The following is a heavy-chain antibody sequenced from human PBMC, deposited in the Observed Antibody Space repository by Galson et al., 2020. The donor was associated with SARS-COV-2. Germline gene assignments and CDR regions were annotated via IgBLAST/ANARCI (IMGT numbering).Heavy chain of an antibody. J-gene: IGHJ3*02. CDR1: GVTLSTYY. CDR3: AIEIAALDI. V-gene: IGHV3-7*02. D-gene: IGHD2-15*01. CDR2: VNQDGSEK. Sequence: GGSLRLSCAGSGVTLSTYYVSWVRQAPGKGLEWVANVNQDGSEKNYVDSVKGRISLSRDSTKNSVYLQLNSLRADDTGIYFCAIEIAALDIWGQGTVVSVSS.